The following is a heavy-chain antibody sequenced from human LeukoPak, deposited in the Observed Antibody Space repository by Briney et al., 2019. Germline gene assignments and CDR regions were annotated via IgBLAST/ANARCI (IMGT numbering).Heavy chain of an antibody. J-gene: IGHJ4*02. D-gene: IGHD4-17*01. CDR3: ARDYGDYVFRVGFDY. V-gene: IGHV1-2*02. Sequence: ASVKVSCKASGYTFTGYYMHWVRQAPGQGLEWMGWINPNSGGTNYAQKFQGRVTMTRDTSISTAYMELSRLRSDDTAVYYCARDYGDYVFRVGFDYWGQGTLVTVPS. CDR2: INPNSGGT. CDR1: GYTFTGYY.